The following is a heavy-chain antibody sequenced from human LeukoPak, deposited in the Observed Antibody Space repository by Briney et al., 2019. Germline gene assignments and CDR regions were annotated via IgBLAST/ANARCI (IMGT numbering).Heavy chain of an antibody. CDR1: GFTFSSYS. CDR3: ARYVGAAGTARRLDY. D-gene: IGHD6-13*01. CDR2: ISSSSSYI. V-gene: IGHV3-21*01. J-gene: IGHJ4*02. Sequence: PGGSLRLSCAASGFTFSSYSMNWVRQAPGKGLEWVSSISSSSSYIYYADSVKGRFTISRDNAKNSLYLQMNSLRAEDTAVYYCARYVGAAGTARRLDYWGQGTLVTVSS.